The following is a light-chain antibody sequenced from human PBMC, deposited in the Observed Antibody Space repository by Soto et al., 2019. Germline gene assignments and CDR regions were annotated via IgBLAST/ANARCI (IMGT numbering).Light chain of an antibody. CDR2: GAS. V-gene: IGKV3-20*01. J-gene: IGKJ2*01. CDR1: QSVSSSY. CDR3: QQYRNSLYT. Sequence: EIVLTQSPGTLSLSPGESATLSCRASQSVSSSYLAWYQQKPGQAPRLLIYGASSRATGIPDRFSGSGSGTDFTLTISRLEPEDFAVYYCQQYRNSLYTFGQWTKLEIK.